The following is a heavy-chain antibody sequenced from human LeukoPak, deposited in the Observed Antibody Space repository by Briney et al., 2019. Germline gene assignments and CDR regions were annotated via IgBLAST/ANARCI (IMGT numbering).Heavy chain of an antibody. CDR3: ASRSAAGTFVYYFDY. D-gene: IGHD6-13*01. J-gene: IGHJ4*02. CDR1: GFTFSDYY. V-gene: IGHV3-11*01. CDR2: ISSSGSTI. Sequence: PGGSLRLSCAASGFTFSDYYMSWIRQAPGKGLEWVSYISSSGSTIYYADSVKGRFTISRDNAKNSLYLQMNSLTAEDTAVYYCASRSAAGTFVYYFDYWGQGTLVTVSS.